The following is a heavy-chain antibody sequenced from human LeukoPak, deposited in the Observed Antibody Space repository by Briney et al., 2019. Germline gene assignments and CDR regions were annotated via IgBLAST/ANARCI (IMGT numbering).Heavy chain of an antibody. CDR2: INPSDGTT. J-gene: IGHJ4*02. Sequence: ASVKVSCKASGYTFAKSDYIHWVRQAPGQGLEWMGIINPSDGTTFYAQKFQGRVTMTRDTSTNTAYMELSSLRSEDTAVFYCASGPTDMDFDSWGQGSLVTVSS. CDR3: ASGPTDMDFDS. V-gene: IGHV1-46*01. CDR1: GYTFAKSDY.